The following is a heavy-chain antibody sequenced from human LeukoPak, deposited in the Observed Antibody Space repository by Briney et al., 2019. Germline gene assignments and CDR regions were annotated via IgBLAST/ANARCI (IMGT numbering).Heavy chain of an antibody. J-gene: IGHJ4*02. V-gene: IGHV3-21*01. CDR2: ISSSSSYI. CDR3: ARDQSTGYFDY. Sequence: GGSLRLSCAASGFTFSSYWMTWVRQAPGKGLEWVSSISSSSSYIYYADSVKGRFTISRDNAKNSLYLQMNSLRAEDTAVYYCARDQSTGYFDYWGQGTLVTVSS. CDR1: GFTFSSYW. D-gene: IGHD3-10*01.